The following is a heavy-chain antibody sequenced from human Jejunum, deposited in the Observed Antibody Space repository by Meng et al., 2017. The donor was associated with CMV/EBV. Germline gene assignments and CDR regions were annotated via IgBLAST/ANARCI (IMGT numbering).Heavy chain of an antibody. CDR3: ARNARGSGY. V-gene: IGHV3-23*01. CDR1: GFTFNSYA. D-gene: IGHD3-10*01. Sequence: LSCAASGFTFNSYAMTWVRQAPGKGLEWVSVISRSGGDTNYADSVKGRFTISRDNSKNTLYLEMSSLRAEDTAIYYCARNARGSGYWGQGTLVTVSS. J-gene: IGHJ4*02. CDR2: ISRSGGDT.